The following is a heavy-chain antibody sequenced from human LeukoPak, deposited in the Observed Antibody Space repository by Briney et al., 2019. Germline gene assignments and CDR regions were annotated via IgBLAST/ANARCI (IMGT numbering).Heavy chain of an antibody. CDR2: IYTSGST. Sequence: SETLSLTCTVSGGSISSYYWSWIRQPAGKGLEWIGRIYTSGSTNYNPSLKSRVTMSVDTSKNQFSLKLSSVTAADTAVYYCARDRYDSSGYLYFDYWGQGTLVTVSS. CDR1: GGSISSYY. D-gene: IGHD3-22*01. J-gene: IGHJ4*02. V-gene: IGHV4-4*07. CDR3: ARDRYDSSGYLYFDY.